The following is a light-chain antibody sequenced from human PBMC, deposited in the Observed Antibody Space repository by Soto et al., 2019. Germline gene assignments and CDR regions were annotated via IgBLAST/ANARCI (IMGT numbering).Light chain of an antibody. CDR2: GAS. J-gene: IGKJ4*01. Sequence: EIVLTQSPGTLSLSPGERATLSCRASQSVSRNYLAWYQHKPGQAPRLLIFGASTRATGIPDRFSGSASGTDFTLTISRLEPEDFAVYYCQQYGSSPSFGGGTKVEIK. CDR3: QQYGSSPS. V-gene: IGKV3-20*01. CDR1: QSVSRNY.